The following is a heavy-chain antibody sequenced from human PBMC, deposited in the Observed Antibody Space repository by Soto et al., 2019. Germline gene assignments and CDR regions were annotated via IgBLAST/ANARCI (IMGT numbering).Heavy chain of an antibody. CDR2: MYYSGTT. D-gene: IGHD1-26*01. Sequence: SETLSLTCAVSGFSISRGYYWGWIRQPPGKGLEWIASMYYSGTTYYNPSLKSRVAISVDTSKNQFSLKLRSVTAADTAVYYCARDWYRDDNTGGYFDYWGQGTPVTVSS. V-gene: IGHV4-38-2*02. J-gene: IGHJ4*02. CDR1: GFSISRGYY. CDR3: ARDWYRDDNTGGYFDY.